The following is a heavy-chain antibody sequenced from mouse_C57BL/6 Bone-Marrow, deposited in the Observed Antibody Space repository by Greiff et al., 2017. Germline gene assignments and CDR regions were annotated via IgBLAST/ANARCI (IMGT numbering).Heavy chain of an antibody. CDR3: ARYRVLRCSSYWYFDV. CDR1: GYTFTSYW. J-gene: IGHJ1*03. D-gene: IGHD1-1*01. V-gene: IGHV1-69*01. CDR2: IDPSDSYT. Sequence: QVQLQQPGAELVMPGASVKLSCKASGYTFTSYWMHWVKQRPGQGLEWIGEIDPSDSYTNYNQKFKGKSTLTVDKSSSTAYMQLSSLTSEDSAVYYCARYRVLRCSSYWYFDVWGTGTTVTVSS.